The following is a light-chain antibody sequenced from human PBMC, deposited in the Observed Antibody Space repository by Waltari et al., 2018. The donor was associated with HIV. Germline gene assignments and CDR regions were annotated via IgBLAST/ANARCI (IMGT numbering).Light chain of an antibody. V-gene: IGKV3-11*01. CDR3: QQRSNWPIT. J-gene: IGKJ5*01. CDR2: DAS. CDR1: QSVSSS. Sequence: EIVMTQSPATLSVSPGGRATLSCRASQSVSSSLAWYQQKPGQAPRLLIFDASNRATGIPARFSGSGSGTDFTLTISSLEPEDFAVYYCQQRSNWPITFGQGTRLEIK.